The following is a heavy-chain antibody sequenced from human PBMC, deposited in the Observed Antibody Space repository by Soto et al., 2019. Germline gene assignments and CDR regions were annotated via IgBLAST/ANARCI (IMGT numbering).Heavy chain of an antibody. CDR3: AKEWVYDSSGWSFDY. CDR1: GFTFSSYG. J-gene: IGHJ4*02. V-gene: IGHV3-30*18. D-gene: IGHD3-22*01. Sequence: QVQLVESGGGVVQPGRSLRLSCAASGFTFSSYGMHWVRQAPGKGLEWVAVVSDDGSNKYYGDSVKGRFTISRDNSKNTLYLQMNSLRAEDTAVYYCAKEWVYDSSGWSFDYWGQGTLVTVSS. CDR2: VSDDGSNK.